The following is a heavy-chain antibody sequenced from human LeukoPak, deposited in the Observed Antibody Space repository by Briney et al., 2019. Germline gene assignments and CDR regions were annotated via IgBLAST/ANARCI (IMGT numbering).Heavy chain of an antibody. CDR1: GDSISSYY. Sequence: SDTLSLTCTLSGDSISSYYWRWIRQPAGKGLEWIRRIYTSESTNYNPPLKSPVTMSVDTSKNQSSLKLSSVTAADTAVYYCARAMNASGVVITNWFDPWGQGTLVTVSS. D-gene: IGHD3-3*01. V-gene: IGHV4-4*07. CDR2: IYTSEST. J-gene: IGHJ5*02. CDR3: ARAMNASGVVITNWFDP.